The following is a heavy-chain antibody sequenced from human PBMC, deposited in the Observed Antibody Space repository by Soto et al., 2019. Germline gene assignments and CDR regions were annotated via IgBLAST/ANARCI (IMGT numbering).Heavy chain of an antibody. CDR1: GYTFITYD. CDR3: ARRKERSGPHYFDS. Sequence: QVQLVQSGAEVKKPGASVKVSCKASGYTFITYDINWVRQAPGQGLEWMGWMNPYNGNAGYAQKFQGRVTMTRNTSISTAYMELTSLKSNDTAVYCCARRKERSGPHYFDSWGQGTLVTVSS. D-gene: IGHD1-1*01. CDR2: MNPYNGNA. V-gene: IGHV1-8*01. J-gene: IGHJ4*02.